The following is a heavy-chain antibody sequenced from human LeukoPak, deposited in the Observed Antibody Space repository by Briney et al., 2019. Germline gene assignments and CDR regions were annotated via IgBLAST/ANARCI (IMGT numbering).Heavy chain of an antibody. V-gene: IGHV4-59*01. CDR3: ARENRVYNWFDP. CDR2: IYYSGST. Sequence: SETLSLTCTVSGGSLSSYYWSWIRQPPGKGLEWIGYIYYSGSTNYNPSLKSRVTISVDTSKNQFSLKLSSVTAADTAVYYCARENRVYNWFDPWGQGTLVTVSS. J-gene: IGHJ5*02. CDR1: GGSLSSYY. D-gene: IGHD1-14*01.